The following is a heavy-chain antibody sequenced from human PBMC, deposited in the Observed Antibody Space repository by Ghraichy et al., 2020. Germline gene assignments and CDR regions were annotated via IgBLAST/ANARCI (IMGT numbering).Heavy chain of an antibody. CDR3: AKDGDSIESPDFDS. J-gene: IGHJ4*02. V-gene: IGHV3-23*01. D-gene: IGHD2-21*01. Sequence: GESLNISCAASGFTFTNYAMAWVRQAPGKGLDWVAAVNGGGDRTFYADSAKGRFTISRDNSKNTVFLQMNSLRAEDTAIYYCAKDGDSIESPDFDSWGQGTLVTVSS. CDR2: VNGGGDRT. CDR1: GFTFTNYA.